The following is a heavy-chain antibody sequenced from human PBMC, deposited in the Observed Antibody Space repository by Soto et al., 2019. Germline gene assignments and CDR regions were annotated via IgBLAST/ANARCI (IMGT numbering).Heavy chain of an antibody. Sequence: SETLSLTCTVSGGSVSSGSYYWSWIRQPPGKGLEWIGYIYYSGSTNYNPSLKSRVTISVDTSKNQFSLKLSSVTAADTAVYYCAGGNYYYGMDVWGQGTTVTVSS. CDR3: AGGNYYYGMDV. V-gene: IGHV4-61*01. J-gene: IGHJ6*02. CDR2: IYYSGST. CDR1: GGSVSSGSYY.